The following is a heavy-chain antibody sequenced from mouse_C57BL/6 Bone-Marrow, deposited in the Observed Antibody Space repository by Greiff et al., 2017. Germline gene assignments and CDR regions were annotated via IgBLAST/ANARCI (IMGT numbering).Heavy chain of an antibody. V-gene: IGHV1-62-2*01. D-gene: IGHD2-3*01. CDR1: GYTFTEYT. Sequence: QVQLKESGAELVKPGASVKLSCKASGYTFTEYTIHWVKQRSGQGLEWIGWFYPGSGSIKYNEKFKDKATLTADKSSSTVYMELSRLTSEDSAVYFCARHEERGWLLRDGAWFAYWGQGTLVTVSA. CDR3: ARHEERGWLLRDGAWFAY. CDR2: FYPGSGSI. J-gene: IGHJ3*01.